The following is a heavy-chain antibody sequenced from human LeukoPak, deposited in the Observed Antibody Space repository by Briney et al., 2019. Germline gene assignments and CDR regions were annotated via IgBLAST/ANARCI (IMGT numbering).Heavy chain of an antibody. V-gene: IGHV1-46*01. CDR2: INPSGGST. J-gene: IGHJ4*02. CDR1: GYTFTSYY. Sequence: ASVKVSCKASGYTFTSYYMHWVRQAPGQGLEWMGIINPSGGSTSYAQKFQGRVTMTRDTSTSTVYMELSSLIPEDTAVYYCAREVSYSSGWGDFDYWGQGTLVTVSS. D-gene: IGHD6-19*01. CDR3: AREVSYSSGWGDFDY.